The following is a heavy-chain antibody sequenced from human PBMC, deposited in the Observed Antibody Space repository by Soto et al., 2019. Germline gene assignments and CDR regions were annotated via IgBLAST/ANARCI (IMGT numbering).Heavy chain of an antibody. Sequence: QVQLVQSGAEVKKPGSSVKVSCKASGGTFSSYTISWVRQAPGQGLEWMGRIIPILGIANYAQKFQGRVTITADKSTSTAYMELSSLRAEDTAVYYCARDFLHWNARREEHLTWFDPWGQGTLVTVSS. CDR1: GGTFSSYT. CDR3: ARDFLHWNARREEHLTWFDP. CDR2: IIPILGIA. V-gene: IGHV1-69*08. J-gene: IGHJ5*02. D-gene: IGHD1-1*01.